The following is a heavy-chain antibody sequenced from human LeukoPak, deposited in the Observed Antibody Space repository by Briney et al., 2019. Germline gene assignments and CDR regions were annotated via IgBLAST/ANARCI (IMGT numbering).Heavy chain of an antibody. CDR2: ISGSGTST. J-gene: IGHJ4*02. CDR3: AKTRLLWFGELLDIDY. D-gene: IGHD3-10*01. Sequence: GGSLRLSCAASGFTFSSYAISWVRQAPGMGLEWVSGISGSGTSTYYADSVKGRFTISRDNSKNRLFLQMNSLRAEDTAVYYCAKTRLLWFGELLDIDYWGQGTLVTVSS. CDR1: GFTFSSYA. V-gene: IGHV3-23*01.